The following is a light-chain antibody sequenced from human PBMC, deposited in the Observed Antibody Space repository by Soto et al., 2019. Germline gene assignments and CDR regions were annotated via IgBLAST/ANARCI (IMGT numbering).Light chain of an antibody. CDR1: ARLLHKNGYNY. Sequence: IVMTQSPLSLSVTPGEAASISCMSSARLLHKNGYNYVDWYMQKPGQPPQLIIYWASTRESGVPERFSGSGSGTDFTLTISSLEAEDVAFYWCQQYFDVPFTFGGGTKVDIK. V-gene: IGKV2-28*01. CDR3: QQYFDVPFT. J-gene: IGKJ4*01. CDR2: WAS.